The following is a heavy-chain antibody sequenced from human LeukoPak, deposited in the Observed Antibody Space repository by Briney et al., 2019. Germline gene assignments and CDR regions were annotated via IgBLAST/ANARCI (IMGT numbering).Heavy chain of an antibody. CDR2: INQDGSVK. D-gene: IGHD6-6*01. Sequence: PGGSLRLSCAASGFTFSNYWMTWVRQAPGKGLEWVANINQDGSVKYYVDSVKGRFTISRDNAKNSVYLHMDSPRVEDTAVYICARIGYSSSSFDYWGQGTLVTVSP. CDR1: GFTFSNYW. V-gene: IGHV3-7*01. J-gene: IGHJ4*02. CDR3: ARIGYSSSSFDY.